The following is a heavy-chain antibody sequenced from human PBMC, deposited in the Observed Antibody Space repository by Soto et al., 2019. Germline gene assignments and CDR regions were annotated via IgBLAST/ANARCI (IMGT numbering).Heavy chain of an antibody. CDR1: GGTLSSHA. J-gene: IGHJ4*02. CDR2: IIPIFGTA. D-gene: IGHD2-21*02. Sequence: GGPGKVSCKGSGGTLSSHAITWGRQAPGQWLEWMGGIIPIFGTANYAQKFQGRVTITRDTSASTAYMELSSLRSEDTAVYYCARSIVVVTALDYWGQGTLVTVSS. V-gene: IGHV1-69*05. CDR3: ARSIVVVTALDY.